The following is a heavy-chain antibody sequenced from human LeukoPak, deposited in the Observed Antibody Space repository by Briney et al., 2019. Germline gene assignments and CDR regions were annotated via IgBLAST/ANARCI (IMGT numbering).Heavy chain of an antibody. D-gene: IGHD6-13*01. CDR1: GFTFSSYD. J-gene: IGHJ6*02. CDR3: AKDRAGGHSGSNYYYYYGMDV. Sequence: PGGSLRLSCAASGFTFSSYDMHWVRQAPGKGLEWVAVISYDGSNKYYADSVKGRFTISRDNSKNTLSLQMNSLRVEDTAVYYCAKDRAGGHSGSNYYYYYGMDVWGQGTTVTVSS. V-gene: IGHV3-30*18. CDR2: ISYDGSNK.